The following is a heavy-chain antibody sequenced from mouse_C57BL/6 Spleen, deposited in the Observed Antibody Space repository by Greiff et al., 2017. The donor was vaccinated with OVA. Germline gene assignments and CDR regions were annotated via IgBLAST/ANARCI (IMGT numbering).Heavy chain of an antibody. CDR1: GYTFTDYE. Sequence: HLHQSGAELVIPWSSVTLSCKASGYTFTDYEMHWVKQTPVHGLEWIGAIDPETGGTAYNQKFKGKAILTADKSSSTAYMELRSLTSEDSAVYYCTRRYGVTNWYFDVWGTGTTVTVSS. D-gene: IGHD2-2*01. V-gene: IGHV1-15*01. CDR2: IDPETGGT. J-gene: IGHJ1*03. CDR3: TRRYGVTNWYFDV.